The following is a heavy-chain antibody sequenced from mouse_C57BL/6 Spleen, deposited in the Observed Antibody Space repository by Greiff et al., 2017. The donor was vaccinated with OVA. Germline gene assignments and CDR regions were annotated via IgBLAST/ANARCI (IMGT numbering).Heavy chain of an antibody. Sequence: EVQLQQPGPELVKPGASVKIPCKASGYTFTDYNMDWVKQSHGKSLEWIGDINPNNGGTIYNQKFKGKATLTVDKSSSTAYMELRSLTSEDTAVYYFARGGSNYEYDGMDYWGQGTSVTVSS. V-gene: IGHV1-18*01. CDR2: INPNNGGT. J-gene: IGHJ4*01. CDR3: ARGGSNYEYDGMDY. D-gene: IGHD2-5*01. CDR1: GYTFTDYN.